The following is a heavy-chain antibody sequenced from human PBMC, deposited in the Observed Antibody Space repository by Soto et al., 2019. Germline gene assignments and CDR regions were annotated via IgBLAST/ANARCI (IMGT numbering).Heavy chain of an antibody. CDR2: ISAYNGNT. Sequence: ASVKVSCKASGYTFTSYGISWVRQAPGQGLEWMGWISAYNGNTNYAQKLQGRVTMTTDTSTSTAYMELRSLRSDDTAVYYCATTNFMVRGVTRSMSFDPWGQGTLVTVSS. J-gene: IGHJ5*02. CDR3: ATTNFMVRGVTRSMSFDP. V-gene: IGHV1-18*01. CDR1: GYTFTSYG. D-gene: IGHD3-10*01.